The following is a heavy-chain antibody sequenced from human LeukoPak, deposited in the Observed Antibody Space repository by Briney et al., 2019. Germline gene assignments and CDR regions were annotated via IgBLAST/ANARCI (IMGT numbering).Heavy chain of an antibody. CDR3: AKSKPLSLVGARWFDP. J-gene: IGHJ5*02. V-gene: IGHV4-34*01. CDR2: INHSGST. D-gene: IGHD1-26*01. CDR1: GGSFSGYY. Sequence: SETLSLTCAVYGGSFSGYYWSWIRQPPGKGLEWIGEINHSGSTNYNPSLKSRVTISVDTSKNQFSLKLSSVTAADMAVYYCAKSKPLSLVGARWFDPWGQGTLVTVSS.